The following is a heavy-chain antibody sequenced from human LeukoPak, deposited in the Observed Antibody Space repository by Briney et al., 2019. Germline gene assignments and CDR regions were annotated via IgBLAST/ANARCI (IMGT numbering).Heavy chain of an antibody. CDR1: GYTFTSYA. J-gene: IGHJ5*02. CDR3: ARNLPGIAAASPENWFDP. Sequence: ASVKVSCKASGYTFTSYAMHWVRQAPGQRLEWMGWINAGNGNTKYSQKFQGRVTIIRDTSASTAYMELSSLRSEDTAVYYCARNLPGIAAASPENWFDPWGQGTLVTASS. V-gene: IGHV1-3*01. D-gene: IGHD6-13*01. CDR2: INAGNGNT.